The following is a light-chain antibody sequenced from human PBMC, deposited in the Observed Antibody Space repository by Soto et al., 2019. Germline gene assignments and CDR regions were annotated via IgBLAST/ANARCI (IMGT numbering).Light chain of an antibody. J-gene: IGLJ2*01. CDR2: DVS. CDR1: GSDVGGYVF. Sequence: QSALTQPRSVSGSPGQSVTISCTGTGSDVGGYVFVSWYQQHPGKAPKLMIYDVSKRPSGVPDRFSGSKSGSTASLTISGLQADDEADYFCCSFAGTYTVVFGGGTKLTVL. V-gene: IGLV2-11*01. CDR3: CSFAGTYTVV.